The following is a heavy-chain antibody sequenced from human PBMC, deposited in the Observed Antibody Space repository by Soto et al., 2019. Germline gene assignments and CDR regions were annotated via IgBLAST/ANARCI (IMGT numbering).Heavy chain of an antibody. Sequence: QLQLQESGPGLVKPSQTLSLTCTVSGGSINNGHFYWGWLRQPPGKGLEWIGYVYFTGTTYLNPSVKGRINMSFATSKNQFSLKLSSVTAADTAVYYCVRGYYYGSGSLHWFDPWGQGTVVTVSS. V-gene: IGHV4-30-4*01. J-gene: IGHJ5*02. D-gene: IGHD3-10*01. CDR1: GGSINNGHFY. CDR3: VRGYYYGSGSLHWFDP. CDR2: VYFTGTT.